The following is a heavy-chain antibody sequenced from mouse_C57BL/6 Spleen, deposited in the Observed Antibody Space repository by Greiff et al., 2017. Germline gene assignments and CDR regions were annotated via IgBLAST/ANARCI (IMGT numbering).Heavy chain of an antibody. CDR3: TRDHYGYDY. Sequence: EVQGVESGEGLVKPGGSLKLSCAASGFTFSSYAMSWVRQTPEKRLAWVAYISSGGDYIYFADTVKGRFTISRDNARNTLYLHMSSLKSEDTAMYYCTRDHYGYDYWGQGTTLTVSS. D-gene: IGHD2-2*01. J-gene: IGHJ2*01. CDR2: ISSGGDYI. CDR1: GFTFSSYA. V-gene: IGHV5-9-1*02.